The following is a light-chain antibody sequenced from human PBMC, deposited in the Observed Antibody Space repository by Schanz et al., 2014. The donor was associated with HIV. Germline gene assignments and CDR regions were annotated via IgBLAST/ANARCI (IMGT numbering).Light chain of an antibody. CDR3: SSYTSSSALDVV. CDR1: XNDVGTYDF. V-gene: IGLV2-14*03. CDR2: DVT. J-gene: IGLJ2*01. Sequence: QSAMTQPASVSGSPGQSVTISCRGXXNDVGTYDFVSWYQQHPGKAPILIIYDVTNRPSGISDRFSGSKSGNTASLTISGLQAEDEADYYCSSYTSSSALDVVFGGGTKLTVL.